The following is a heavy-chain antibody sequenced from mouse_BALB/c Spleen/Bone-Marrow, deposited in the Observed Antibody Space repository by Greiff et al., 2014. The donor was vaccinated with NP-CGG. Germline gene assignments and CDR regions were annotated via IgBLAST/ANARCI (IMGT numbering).Heavy chain of an antibody. J-gene: IGHJ2*01. Sequence: VQLKQSGAELVKPGASVKLSCTASGFNIKDTYMYWVKQRPEQGLEWIGRIDPANGDTKYDPKFQGKATITADTSSNTAYLQLSSLTSEDTAVYYCASYDYGYYFDYWGQGTTLTVSS. CDR2: IDPANGDT. CDR3: ASYDYGYYFDY. V-gene: IGHV14-3*02. D-gene: IGHD2-4*01. CDR1: GFNIKDTY.